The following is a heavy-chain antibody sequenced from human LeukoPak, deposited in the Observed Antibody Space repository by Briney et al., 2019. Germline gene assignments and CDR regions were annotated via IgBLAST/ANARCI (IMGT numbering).Heavy chain of an antibody. Sequence: GGSLRLSCAASGFTFSTYTMNWVRQAPGKGLEWVSSISSRSDYIYHADSVKGRFTISRDNAKNSLYLQMNSLRAEDTAVYYCARDWKTNSFDYWGQGTLVTVSS. CDR2: ISSRSDYI. D-gene: IGHD1-1*01. CDR3: ARDWKTNSFDY. J-gene: IGHJ4*02. V-gene: IGHV3-21*01. CDR1: GFTFSTYT.